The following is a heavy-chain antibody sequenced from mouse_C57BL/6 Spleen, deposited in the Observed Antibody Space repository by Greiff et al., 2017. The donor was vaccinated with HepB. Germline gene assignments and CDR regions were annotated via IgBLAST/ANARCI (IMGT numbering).Heavy chain of an antibody. V-gene: IGHV1-52*01. D-gene: IGHD1-1*01. CDR1: GYTFTSYW. J-gene: IGHJ2*01. CDR3: ARTTVVASPNYLDY. CDR2: IDPSDSET. Sequence: QVRLQQPGAELVRPGSSVKLSCKASGYTFTSYWMHWVKQRPIQGLEWIGNIDPSDSETHYNQKFKDKATLTVDKSSSTAYMQLSSLTSEDSAVYYCARTTVVASPNYLDYWGQGTTLTVSS.